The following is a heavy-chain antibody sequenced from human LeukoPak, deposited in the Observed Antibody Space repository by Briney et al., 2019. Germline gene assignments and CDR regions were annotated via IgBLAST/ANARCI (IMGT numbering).Heavy chain of an antibody. CDR3: ARDFSSSSSVYYYYYMDV. J-gene: IGHJ6*03. Sequence: KPSETLSLTCTVSGGSISSRPYYWGWVRQSPGKGLEWIGTISYSGTTYYNPSLKSRVTISLDTSKNQFSLKLSSVAAADTAIYYCARDFSSSSSVYYYYYMDVWGKGTTVTVSS. D-gene: IGHD6-6*01. CDR1: GGSISSRPYY. V-gene: IGHV4-39*07. CDR2: ISYSGTT.